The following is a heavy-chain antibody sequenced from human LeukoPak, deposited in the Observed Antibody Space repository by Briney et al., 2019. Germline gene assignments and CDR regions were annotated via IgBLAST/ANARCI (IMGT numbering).Heavy chain of an antibody. D-gene: IGHD3-10*02. CDR1: GYTFISHD. CDR3: VSGLLFPPDF. CDR2: MNPNTGAT. V-gene: IGHV1-8*01. J-gene: IGHJ4*02. Sequence: GASVKVSCKASGYTFISHDINWVRQAPGQGLEWMGWMNPNTGATGYAQKFRDRATMSTNTSMSTAYLDLDRLTSDDTAVYFCVSGLLFPPDFWGQGSLVSVSS.